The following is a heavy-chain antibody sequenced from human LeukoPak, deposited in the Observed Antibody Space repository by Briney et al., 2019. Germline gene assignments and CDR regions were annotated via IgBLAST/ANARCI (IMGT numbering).Heavy chain of an antibody. D-gene: IGHD2-2*01. CDR2: ISYDGSNK. V-gene: IGHV3-30-3*01. CDR3: ARDSTPWFYDVADY. CDR1: GFTFSSYW. Sequence: GGSLRLSCAASGFTFSSYWMHWVRQAPGKGLEWVAVISYDGSNKYYADSVKGRFTISRDNSKNTLYLQMNSLRAEDTAVYYCARDSTPWFYDVADYWGQGTLVTVSS. J-gene: IGHJ4*02.